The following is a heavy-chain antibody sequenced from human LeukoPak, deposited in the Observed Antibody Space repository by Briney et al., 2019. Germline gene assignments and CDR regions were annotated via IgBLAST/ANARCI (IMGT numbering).Heavy chain of an antibody. J-gene: IGHJ5*02. CDR2: IYSGGST. D-gene: IGHD1-26*01. V-gene: IGHV3-66*02. CDR1: GFTVSSNY. Sequence: GGSLXLSCAASGFTVSSNYMSWVRQAPGKGLEWVSVIYSGGSTYYSDSVKGRFTISRDNSKNTLYLQMNSLRAEDTAVYYCARADFVKWWFDHWGQGTLVTVSS. CDR3: ARADFVKWWFDH.